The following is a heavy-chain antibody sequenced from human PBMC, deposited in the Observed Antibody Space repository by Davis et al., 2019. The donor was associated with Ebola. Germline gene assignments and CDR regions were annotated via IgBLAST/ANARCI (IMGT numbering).Heavy chain of an antibody. Sequence: GESLKISCAASGFVFRNYVMSWVRQAPGKGLEWVAFIRYDGSNKYYADSVKGRFTISRDDAKDTLFLQMNSLTADDSAVYYCTRDFDWHDGSWGQGTLVTVSS. CDR1: GFVFRNYV. J-gene: IGHJ5*02. CDR2: IRYDGSNK. V-gene: IGHV3-30*02. CDR3: TRDFDWHDGS. D-gene: IGHD3-9*01.